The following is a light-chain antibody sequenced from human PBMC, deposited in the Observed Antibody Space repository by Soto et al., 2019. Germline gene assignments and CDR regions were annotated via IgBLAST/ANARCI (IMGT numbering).Light chain of an antibody. Sequence: QSALTQPASVSGSPGQAIAISCTGPSNDVGSYNYVSWYQQHPGKAPKLMIYDVTNRPSGVSDRFSGSKSGNTASLTISGLQAEDEADYYCKSYTTSNTYVFGSGTKVTVL. CDR3: KSYTTSNTYV. J-gene: IGLJ1*01. V-gene: IGLV2-14*01. CDR1: SNDVGSYNY. CDR2: DVT.